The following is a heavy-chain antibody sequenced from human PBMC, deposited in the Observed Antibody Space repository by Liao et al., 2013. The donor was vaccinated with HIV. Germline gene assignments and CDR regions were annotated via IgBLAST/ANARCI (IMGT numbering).Heavy chain of an antibody. J-gene: IGHJ4*02. D-gene: IGHD1-7*01. V-gene: IGHV4-4*07. CDR1: GGSITSYY. Sequence: QVQLQESGPGLVKPSETLSLTCTVSGGSITSYYWTWIRQPAGKGLEWIGRIYTSGSTNYNPSLKSRVTISVDTSKNQFSLKLSSVTAADTAVYYCARGKLTGTTVGFDYWGQGTLVTVSS. CDR2: IYTSGST. CDR3: ARGKLTGTTVGFDY.